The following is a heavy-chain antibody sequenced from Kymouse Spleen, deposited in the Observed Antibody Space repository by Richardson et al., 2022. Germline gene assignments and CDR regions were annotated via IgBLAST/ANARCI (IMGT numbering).Heavy chain of an antibody. V-gene: IGHV3-15*01. J-gene: IGHJ6*02. CDR2: IKSKTDGGTT. D-gene: IGHD6-6*01. Sequence: EVQLVESGGGLVKPGGSLRLSCAASGFTFSNAWMSWVRQAPGKGLEWVGRIKSKTDGGTTDYAAPVKGRFTISRDDSKNTLYLQMNSLKTEDTAVYYCTTDTAARPYYYYGMDVWGQGTTVTVSS. CDR3: TTDTAARPYYYYGMDV. CDR1: GFTFSNAW.